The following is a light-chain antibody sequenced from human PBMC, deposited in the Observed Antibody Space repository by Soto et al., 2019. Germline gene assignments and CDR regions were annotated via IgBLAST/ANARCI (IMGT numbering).Light chain of an antibody. CDR2: GNS. V-gene: IGLV1-40*01. J-gene: IGLJ1*01. CDR1: SSNIGAGYD. Sequence: QSVLTQPPSVSGAPGQRVTISCTGSSSNIGAGYDVHWYQQLPGTAPKLLIYGNSNRPSGVPDRFSGSKSGTSASLAITGLQAVDEADYYCQSYDSSLSLYVFGTGTKVTVL. CDR3: QSYDSSLSLYV.